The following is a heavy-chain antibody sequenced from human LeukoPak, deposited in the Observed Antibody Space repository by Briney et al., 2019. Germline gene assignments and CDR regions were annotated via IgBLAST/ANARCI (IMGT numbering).Heavy chain of an antibody. CDR3: ARGRMKQLVTWFDY. Sequence: PSETLSLTCTVSGGSISSYYWSWIRQPAGKGLEWIGRIYTSGSTNYNPSLKSRVTMSVDTSKNQFSLKLSSVTAADTAVYYCARGRMKQLVTWFDYWGQGTLVTVSS. CDR1: GGSISSYY. V-gene: IGHV4-4*07. J-gene: IGHJ4*02. CDR2: IYTSGST. D-gene: IGHD6-6*01.